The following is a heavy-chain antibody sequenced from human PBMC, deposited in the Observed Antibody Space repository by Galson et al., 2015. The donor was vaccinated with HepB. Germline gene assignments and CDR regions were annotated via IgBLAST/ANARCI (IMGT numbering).Heavy chain of an antibody. V-gene: IGHV1-69*08. J-gene: IGHJ4*02. Sequence: SVKVSCKASGGTLSSYTISWVRQAPGQGLEWMGRIIPILGTTNYAQKFQGRVTITADKSTSTAYMEMSSLRSEDTAVYYCARALYYYGSGSYYYENPVFDYWGQGTLVTVSS. CDR3: ARALYYYGSGSYYYENPVFDY. CDR1: GGTLSSYT. CDR2: IIPILGTT. D-gene: IGHD3-10*01.